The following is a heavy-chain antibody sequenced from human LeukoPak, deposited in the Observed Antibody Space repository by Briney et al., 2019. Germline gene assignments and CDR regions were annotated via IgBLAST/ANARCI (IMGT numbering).Heavy chain of an antibody. D-gene: IGHD4-17*01. CDR2: VRYDGSNK. CDR3: AKDRGDYDAFDI. J-gene: IGHJ3*02. V-gene: IGHV3-30*02. CDR1: GFTFSSYG. Sequence: GGSLRLSCAASGFTFSSYGMHWVRQAPGEGLEWVAFVRYDGSNKYYADSVKGRFTISRDNSKNTLYLQMNSLRAEDTAVYYCAKDRGDYDAFDIWGQGTMVTASS.